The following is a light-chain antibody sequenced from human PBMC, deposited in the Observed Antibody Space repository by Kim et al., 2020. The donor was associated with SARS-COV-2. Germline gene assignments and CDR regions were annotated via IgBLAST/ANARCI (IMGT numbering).Light chain of an antibody. CDR3: QQHNSTPLT. V-gene: IGKV1-39*01. CDR2: ATS. CDR1: QSISSY. Sequence: ASVGDRVTITCRASQSISSYLTWFQQKPGKAPNLLIYATSSLQSGVPSMFSGSGSGTDFTLTISSLQPEDFSTYYCQQHNSTPLTFGQGTKVDIK. J-gene: IGKJ1*01.